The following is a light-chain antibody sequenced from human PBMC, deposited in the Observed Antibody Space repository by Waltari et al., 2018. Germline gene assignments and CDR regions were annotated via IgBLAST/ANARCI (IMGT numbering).Light chain of an antibody. CDR2: LNSDGSH. CDR3: QTWGTGIQV. CDR1: SGHSHSA. V-gene: IGLV4-69*01. Sequence: QLVLTQSPSASASLGASVKLTCTLSSGHSHSALAWHQQQPEKGPRYLRKLNSDGSHSKGDGIPDRFSGSSSGAERYLSISSLQSEDEADYYCQTWGTGIQVFGGGTKLTVL. J-gene: IGLJ3*02.